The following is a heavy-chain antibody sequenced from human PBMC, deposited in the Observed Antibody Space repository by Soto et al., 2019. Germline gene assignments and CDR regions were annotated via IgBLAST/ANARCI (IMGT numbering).Heavy chain of an antibody. D-gene: IGHD1-26*01. CDR1: GFTFSSYA. CDR2: ISGSGGST. Sequence: EVQLLESGGGLVQPGGSLRLSCAASGFTFSSYAMSWVRQAPGKGLEWVSAISGSGGSTYYADSVKGRFTISRDNSKHTLYLQLNSLRAEDTAVYYCAKHPPYTSGGPGYWGQGTLVTVSS. V-gene: IGHV3-23*01. CDR3: AKHPPYTSGGPGY. J-gene: IGHJ4*02.